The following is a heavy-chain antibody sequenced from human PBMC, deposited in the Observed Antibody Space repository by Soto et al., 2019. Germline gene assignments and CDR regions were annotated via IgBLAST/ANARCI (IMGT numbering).Heavy chain of an antibody. J-gene: IGHJ6*03. D-gene: IGHD1-7*01. CDR3: ARDSSIEYNWNYFRWAPDMDV. CDR1: GYTFTSYY. CDR2: INPSGGST. V-gene: IGHV1-46*03. Sequence: EASVKVSCKASGYTFTSYYMHWVRQAPGQGLEWMGIINPSGGSTSYAQKFQGRVTMTRDTSTSTVYMELSSLRSEDTAVYYCARDSSIEYNWNYFRWAPDMDVWGKGTTVTVSS.